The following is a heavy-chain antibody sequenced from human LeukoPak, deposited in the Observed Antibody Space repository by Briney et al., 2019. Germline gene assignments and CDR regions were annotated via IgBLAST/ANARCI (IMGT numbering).Heavy chain of an antibody. V-gene: IGHV4-59*01. CDR3: ARGIESYGDYGY. CDR2: MYNSGST. D-gene: IGHD4-17*01. J-gene: IGHJ4*02. CDR1: GGSMNSYS. Sequence: SETLSLTCTVSGGSMNSYSWSWIRQPPGKGLEWIAYMYNSGSTNYNPSLKSRVTISIDTSKNQFSLKLSSLTAADTAIYYCARGIESYGDYGYWGQGILVTVSS.